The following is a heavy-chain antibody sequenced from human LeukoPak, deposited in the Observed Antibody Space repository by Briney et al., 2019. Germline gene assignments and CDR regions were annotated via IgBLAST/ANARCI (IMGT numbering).Heavy chain of an antibody. Sequence: PGGCLRLSCASPGFTFSSYERNCVRHAPGEGLWWGSSISSSGSTIYYAESVKGRFTISRDNAKNSHYLQMSSLRYADTAVYYIAELGIPMLGGVWGKGNTVTISS. V-gene: IGHV3-48*03. J-gene: IGHJ6*04. CDR2: ISSSGSTI. CDR1: GFTFSSYE. CDR3: AELGIPMLGGV. D-gene: IGHD3-10*02.